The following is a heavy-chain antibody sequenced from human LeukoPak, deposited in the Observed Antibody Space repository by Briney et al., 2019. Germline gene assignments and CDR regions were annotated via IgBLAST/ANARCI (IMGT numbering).Heavy chain of an antibody. D-gene: IGHD6-19*01. CDR3: ARGGSGWYATYYYYGMDV. J-gene: IGHJ6*02. Sequence: SETLSLTCTVSGGSISSYYWSWIRQPPGKGLEWIGYIYYSGSTNYNPSHKSRVTISVDTSKNQFSLKLSSVTAADTAVYYCARGGSGWYATYYYYGMDVWGQGTTVTVSS. V-gene: IGHV4-59*01. CDR2: IYYSGST. CDR1: GGSISSYY.